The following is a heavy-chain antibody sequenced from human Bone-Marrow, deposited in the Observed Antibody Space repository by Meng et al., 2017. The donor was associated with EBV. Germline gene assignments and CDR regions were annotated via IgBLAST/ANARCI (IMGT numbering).Heavy chain of an antibody. CDR1: DDSIHSGGYY. Sequence: VLPQESGPGLVKPSQTLSLTCAVSDDSIHSGGYYWSWIRQPPGKGLEWIGYIYYSSSTYYTPSLKTRLTISLDTSKSQFSLKLYSVTAADTAMYYCARAGRGYGDFEYYFDYWGQGTLVTVSS. CDR2: IYYSSST. D-gene: IGHD4-17*01. CDR3: ARAGRGYGDFEYYFDY. J-gene: IGHJ4*02. V-gene: IGHV4-30-4*01.